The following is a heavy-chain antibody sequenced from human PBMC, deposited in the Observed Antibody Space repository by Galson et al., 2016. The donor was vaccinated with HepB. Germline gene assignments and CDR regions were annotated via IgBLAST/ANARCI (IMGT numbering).Heavy chain of an antibody. CDR3: AKPIESFCFSGACYWGYYGMDV. Sequence: SLRLSCAASGFTFSSFAMSWVRQAPGKGLEWVSVISGSGGSTYYADSVKGRFAISRDNSKNTLYLQTNSLRAEDTAVYYCAKPIESFCFSGACYWGYYGMDVWGQGTTVTVSS. CDR1: GFTFSSFA. J-gene: IGHJ6*02. CDR2: ISGSGGST. V-gene: IGHV3-23*01. D-gene: IGHD2-8*02.